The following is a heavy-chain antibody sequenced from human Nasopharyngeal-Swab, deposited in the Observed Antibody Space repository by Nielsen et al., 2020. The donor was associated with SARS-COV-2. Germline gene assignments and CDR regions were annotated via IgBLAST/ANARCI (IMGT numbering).Heavy chain of an antibody. V-gene: IGHV4-39*07. D-gene: IGHD2-2*01. CDR3: ARVKGYQLLSSAAPNWFDP. J-gene: IGHJ5*02. CDR2: IYYSGST. CDR1: GGSISSSSYY. Sequence: SGTLSLTCTVSGGSISSSSYYWGWIRQPPGKGLEWIGSIYYSGSTYYNPSLKSRVTISVDTSKNQFSLKLSSVTAADTAVYYCARVKGYQLLSSAAPNWFDPWGQGTLVTVSS.